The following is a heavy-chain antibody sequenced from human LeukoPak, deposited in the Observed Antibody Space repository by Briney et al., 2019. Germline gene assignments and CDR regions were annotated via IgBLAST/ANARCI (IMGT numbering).Heavy chain of an antibody. D-gene: IGHD6-19*01. V-gene: IGHV4-34*01. CDR3: ARLHLVSSGWYPMADS. J-gene: IGHJ4*02. CDR2: INHSGST. CDR1: GGSFSGYY. Sequence: SETLSLTRAVYGGSFSGYYWSWIRQPPGKGLEWIGEINHSGSTNYTPSLKSRVTISVDTSKNQFSLKLSSVTAADTAVYYCARLHLVSSGWYPMADSWGQGTLVTVSS.